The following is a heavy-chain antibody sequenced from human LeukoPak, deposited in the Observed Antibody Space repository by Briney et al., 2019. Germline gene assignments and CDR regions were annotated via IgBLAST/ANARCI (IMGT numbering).Heavy chain of an antibody. J-gene: IGHJ5*02. CDR1: GGSISSYY. CDR3: ARALPGYYDSSGYWFDP. Sequence: SETLSLTCTVSGGSISSYYWSWFRQPPGKGLEWIGYIYYSGSTNYNPSLKSRVTISVDTSKNQFSLKLSSVTAADTAVYYCARALPGYYDSSGYWFDPWGQGTLVTVSS. CDR2: IYYSGST. D-gene: IGHD3-22*01. V-gene: IGHV4-59*01.